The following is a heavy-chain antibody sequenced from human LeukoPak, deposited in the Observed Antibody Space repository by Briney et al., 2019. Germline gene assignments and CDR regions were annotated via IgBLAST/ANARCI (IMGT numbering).Heavy chain of an antibody. Sequence: ASVKVSCKASGYTFTSYGISWVRQAPGQGLEWMGWISAYNGNTNYAQKLQGRVTMTTDTSTSTAYMELRSLRSDDTAVYYCARNALMYYYDSSGYYTDYWGQGTLVTVSS. J-gene: IGHJ4*02. CDR1: GYTFTSYG. V-gene: IGHV1-18*01. D-gene: IGHD3-22*01. CDR2: ISAYNGNT. CDR3: ARNALMYYYDSSGYYTDY.